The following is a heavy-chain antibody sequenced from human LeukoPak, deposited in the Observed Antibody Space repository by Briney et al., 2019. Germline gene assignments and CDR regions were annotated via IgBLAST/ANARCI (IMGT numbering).Heavy chain of an antibody. Sequence: GGSLRLSCAASGFTFSSYAMHWVRQAPGKGLEWVAVISYDGSNKYYADSVKGRFTISRDNSKNTLYLQMNSLRAEDTAVYYCARDQVVEYYYYGMDVWGQGTTATVSS. CDR1: GFTFSSYA. D-gene: IGHD2-15*01. V-gene: IGHV3-30-3*01. J-gene: IGHJ6*02. CDR2: ISYDGSNK. CDR3: ARDQVVEYYYYGMDV.